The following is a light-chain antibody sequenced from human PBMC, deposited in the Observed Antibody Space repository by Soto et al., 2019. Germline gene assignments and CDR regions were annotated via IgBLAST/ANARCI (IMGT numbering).Light chain of an antibody. CDR3: CSYAGSYTWV. CDR1: SSDVGGYNS. J-gene: IGLJ2*01. V-gene: IGLV2-11*01. CDR2: DVN. Sequence: QSALTQPRSVSGSPGQSVTISCTGTSSDVGGYNSVSWYQHHTGKAPKLMIFDVNKRPSGVPDRFSGSKSGNTASLTISGLQAEDEADYYCCSYAGSYTWVFGGGTKLTVL.